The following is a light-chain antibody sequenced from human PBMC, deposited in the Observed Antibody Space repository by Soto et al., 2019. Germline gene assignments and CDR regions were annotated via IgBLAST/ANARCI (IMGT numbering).Light chain of an antibody. CDR3: SSYAGTNKGV. V-gene: IGLV2-8*01. CDR1: SSDVGGYNY. Sequence: QSALTQPPSASGSPGQSVTISCIGTSSDVGGYNYVSWYQQHPGKAPKLMIYEVNKRLSGVPDRFSGSKSGNTASLTVSGLQAEDEADYYCSSYAGTNKGVFGGGTKLTVL. J-gene: IGLJ2*01. CDR2: EVN.